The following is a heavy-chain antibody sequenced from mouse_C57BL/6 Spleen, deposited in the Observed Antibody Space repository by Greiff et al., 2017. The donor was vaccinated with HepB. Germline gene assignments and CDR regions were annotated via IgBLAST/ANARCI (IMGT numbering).Heavy chain of an antibody. Sequence: LVESGPELVKPGASVKISCKASGYAFSSSWMNWVKQRPGKGLEWIGRIYPGDGDTNYNGKFKGKATLTADKSSSTAYMQLSSLTSEDSAVYFCARFYDGFYFDYWGQGTTLTVSS. CDR2: IYPGDGDT. CDR3: ARFYDGFYFDY. V-gene: IGHV1-82*01. J-gene: IGHJ2*01. CDR1: GYAFSSSW. D-gene: IGHD2-3*01.